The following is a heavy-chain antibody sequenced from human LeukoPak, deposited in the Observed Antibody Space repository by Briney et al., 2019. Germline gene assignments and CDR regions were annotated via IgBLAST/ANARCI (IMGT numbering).Heavy chain of an antibody. V-gene: IGHV1-3*04. CDR3: ARDRSAWRFYYFDY. CDR1: GYTFTSHA. CDR2: INTGNGNT. D-gene: IGHD3-3*01. J-gene: IGHJ4*02. Sequence: ASVKVSCKTSGYTFTSHALHWVRLAPGPRLEWMGWINTGNGNTKYSQKFQDRVTITRDPSASTADTELSSLRSEDTAVYYCARDRSAWRFYYFDYWGQGTLVTVSS.